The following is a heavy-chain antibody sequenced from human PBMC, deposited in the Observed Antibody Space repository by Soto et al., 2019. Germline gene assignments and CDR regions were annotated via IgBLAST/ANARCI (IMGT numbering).Heavy chain of an antibody. J-gene: IGHJ4*02. CDR3: ASHYGGIIPGLFDY. D-gene: IGHD1-20*01. CDR2: IIPIFGTA. Sequence: ASVKVSCKASGGTFSSYAISWVRQAPGQGLEWMGGIIPIFGTANYAQKFQGRVTITADESTSTAYMELSSLRSEDTAVYYCASHYGGIIPGLFDYWGQGTLVTV. CDR1: GGTFSSYA. V-gene: IGHV1-69*13.